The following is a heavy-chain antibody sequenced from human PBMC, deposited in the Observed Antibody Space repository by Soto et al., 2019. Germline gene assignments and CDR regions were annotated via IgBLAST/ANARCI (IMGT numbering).Heavy chain of an antibody. V-gene: IGHV3-23*01. CDR1: GFTFSSYA. J-gene: IGHJ4*02. CDR2: ISGSATNT. D-gene: IGHD5-18*01. Sequence: GGSLRLSCAASGFTFSSYAMNWVRQAPGKGLEWVSGISGSATNTDYADSVKGRFTISRDNSKNTLYLQMSSLRAEDTAIYYCAKGGYSYGHNPNFDYWGQGTLVTVSS. CDR3: AKGGYSYGHNPNFDY.